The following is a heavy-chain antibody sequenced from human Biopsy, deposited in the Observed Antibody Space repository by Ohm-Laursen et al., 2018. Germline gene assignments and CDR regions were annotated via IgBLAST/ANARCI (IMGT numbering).Heavy chain of an antibody. CDR1: GGSISSDY. CDR3: ARATNSTGWPYYYFYGMDV. D-gene: IGHD2/OR15-2a*01. Sequence: GTLSLTYTVSGGSISSDYWSWIRQTPGKGLEWIGYIYYSGSTNYNPSLKSRVTISVDTSKNQFSLRLDSVTAADTAVYYCARATNSTGWPYYYFYGMDVWGQGTTVTVSS. CDR2: IYYSGST. J-gene: IGHJ6*02. V-gene: IGHV4-59*01.